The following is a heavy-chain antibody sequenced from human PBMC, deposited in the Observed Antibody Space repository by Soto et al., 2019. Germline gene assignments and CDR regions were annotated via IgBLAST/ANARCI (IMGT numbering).Heavy chain of an antibody. J-gene: IGHJ4*02. CDR2: IAFNSGNT. CDR1: GFTFDDYA. V-gene: IGHV3-9*01. Sequence: EVQLVESGGGWVQPGRSLRLSCAASGFTFDDYAMHWVRQAPGKGLEWVSGIAFNSGNTAYADSVKGRFTISRDNAKNSLYLQMTNLRAEDTAVYYCAKDGNWLDVFLDLWGQGTPVTVSS. CDR3: AKDGNWLDVFLDL. D-gene: IGHD6-19*01.